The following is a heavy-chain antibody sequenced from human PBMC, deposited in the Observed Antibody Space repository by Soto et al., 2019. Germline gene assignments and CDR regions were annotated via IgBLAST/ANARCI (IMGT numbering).Heavy chain of an antibody. Sequence: GASVKVSCKTSGYTFTTYGVSWVRQAPGQGLEWMGWISAYNGNTNYAQKLQGRVTMTTDTSTSTAYMELRCLRSDDTAVYYCARDRYYYGSGSYYISWFDPWGQGTLVTVSS. CDR2: ISAYNGNT. CDR3: ARDRYYYGSGSYYISWFDP. J-gene: IGHJ5*02. CDR1: GYTFTTYG. D-gene: IGHD3-10*01. V-gene: IGHV1-18*04.